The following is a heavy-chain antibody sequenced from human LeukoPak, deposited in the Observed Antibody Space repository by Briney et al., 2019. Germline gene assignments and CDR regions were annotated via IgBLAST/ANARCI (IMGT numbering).Heavy chain of an antibody. CDR3: ARDIGSSGWFYYFDY. CDR1: GFTFSSYA. J-gene: IGHJ4*02. D-gene: IGHD6-19*01. V-gene: IGHV3-30*04. CDR2: ISYDGSNK. Sequence: GGSLRLSCAASGFTFSSYAMHWVRQAPGKGLEWVALISYDGSNKNYVDSVKGRFTISRDNSKNMVYLLMNSLRAEDTAVYYCARDIGSSGWFYYFDYWGQGTLVTVSS.